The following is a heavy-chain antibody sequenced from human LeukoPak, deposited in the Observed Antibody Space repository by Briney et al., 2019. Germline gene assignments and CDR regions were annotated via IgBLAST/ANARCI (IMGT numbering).Heavy chain of an antibody. CDR3: AKDGLYYDGSEHVYYFDS. CDR1: GFTFSRSA. J-gene: IGHJ4*02. V-gene: IGHV3-23*01. CDR2: IIYSGGAT. D-gene: IGHD3-22*01. Sequence: PGGSLRLSCAASGFTFSRSAMTWVRQGPGTGLEFVASIIYSGGATYYADSVKGRFTISRDNSKNTLCLQMNSLRAEDTALYYCAKDGLYYDGSEHVYYFDSWGQGTLATVSS.